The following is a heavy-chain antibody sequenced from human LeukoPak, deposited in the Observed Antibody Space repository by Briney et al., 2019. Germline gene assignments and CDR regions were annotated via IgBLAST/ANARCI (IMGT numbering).Heavy chain of an antibody. Sequence: PGESLKISCKGSGYSFTSYWIGWVRQMPGKGLEWMGIIYPDDSDARYSPSFQGQVTISADKSISTAYLQWSSLKASDTAMYYCARRYCSGGSCHPRDAFNIWGQGTMVIVSS. D-gene: IGHD2-15*01. J-gene: IGHJ3*02. V-gene: IGHV5-51*01. CDR1: GYSFTSYW. CDR3: ARRYCSGGSCHPRDAFNI. CDR2: IYPDDSDA.